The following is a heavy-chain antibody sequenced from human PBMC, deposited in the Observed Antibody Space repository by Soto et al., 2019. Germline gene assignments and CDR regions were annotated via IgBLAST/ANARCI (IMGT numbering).Heavy chain of an antibody. CDR2: IYYSGST. Sequence: QVQLQESGPGLVKPSQTLSLTCTVSGGSISSGGYYWSWIRQHPGKGLEWIGYIYYSGSTYYNPSPKSRVTVSVDTSKNQFSLKLSSVTAADTAVYYCARAYSGYDENWFDPWGQGTLVTVSS. J-gene: IGHJ5*02. CDR3: ARAYSGYDENWFDP. D-gene: IGHD5-12*01. CDR1: GGSISSGGYY. V-gene: IGHV4-31*03.